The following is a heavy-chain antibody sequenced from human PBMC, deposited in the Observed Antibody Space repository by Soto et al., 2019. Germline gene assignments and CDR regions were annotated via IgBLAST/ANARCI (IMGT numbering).Heavy chain of an antibody. D-gene: IGHD6-6*01. CDR2: IHRSRGT. J-gene: IGHJ4*02. Sequence: QVQLQESGPGLVSPLGTLSLTCAVSGGSINTDSWWTWVLQPPGKGLEWIGEIHRSRGTNYNSSLKSRVTLSIDRSTNHFSLRLYSVTAAAPAVYYCASREEARPFWGQGTLVNVSS. V-gene: IGHV4-4*02. CDR1: GGSINTDSW. CDR3: ASREEARPF.